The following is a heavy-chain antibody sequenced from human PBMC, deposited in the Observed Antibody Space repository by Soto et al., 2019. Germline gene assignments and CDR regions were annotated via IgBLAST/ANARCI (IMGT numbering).Heavy chain of an antibody. V-gene: IGHV4-59*08. CDR3: ARGVLLAPDV. D-gene: IGHD1-26*01. CDR1: GCAITSHS. J-gene: IGHJ6*02. Sequence: PSGTLSIASSGYGCAITSHSWTWFRQPPGKGLEWIGYMYYSGRTNYNPSLKSRVAVSIDPSKNQFSLQMSSITAADTAVYYCARGVLLAPDVWGQGTTVTVSS. CDR2: MYYSGRT.